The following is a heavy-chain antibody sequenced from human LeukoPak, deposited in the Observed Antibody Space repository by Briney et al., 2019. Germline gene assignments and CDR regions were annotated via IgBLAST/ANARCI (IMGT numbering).Heavy chain of an antibody. CDR2: IYYRGST. Sequence: PSETLSLTCTVSGGPISIYYWSWIRQPPGKGLEWIGYIYYRGSTNYNPSLKSRVTISVDTSKNQFSLKLSSVTAADTAVYYCARRHFDYWGQGTLVTVSS. J-gene: IGHJ4*02. CDR3: ARRHFDY. V-gene: IGHV4-59*12. CDR1: GGPISIYY.